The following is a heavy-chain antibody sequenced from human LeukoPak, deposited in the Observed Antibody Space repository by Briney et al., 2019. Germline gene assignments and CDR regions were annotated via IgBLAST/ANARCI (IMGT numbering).Heavy chain of an antibody. D-gene: IGHD6-19*01. CDR3: ATQRSGWHYFDY. CDR1: GFTFSTYA. J-gene: IGHJ4*02. Sequence: GGSLRLSCAASGFTFSTYAMTWVRQAPGKGLEWVSSISSSGSSTYYADSVKGRFTISRDNSKNTLFLQMNSLRAEDTAVYYCATQRSGWHYFDYWGQGTLVTVSS. V-gene: IGHV3-23*01. CDR2: ISSSGSST.